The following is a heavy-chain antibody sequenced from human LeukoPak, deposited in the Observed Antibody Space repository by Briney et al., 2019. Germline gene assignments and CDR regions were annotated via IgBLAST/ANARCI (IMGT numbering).Heavy chain of an antibody. CDR1: GGSISSYY. Sequence: SETLSLTCTVSGGSISSYYWSWIRQPPGKGLEWIGYIYYSGSTNYNPSLKSRVTISVDTSKNQFSLKLSSVTAADTAVYYCAGRHYDSSGYYWYWGQGTLVTVSS. V-gene: IGHV4-59*01. J-gene: IGHJ4*02. D-gene: IGHD3-22*01. CDR3: AGRHYDSSGYYWY. CDR2: IYYSGST.